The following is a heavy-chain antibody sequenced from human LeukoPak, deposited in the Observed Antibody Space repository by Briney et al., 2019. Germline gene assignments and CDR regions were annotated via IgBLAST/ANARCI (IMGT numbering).Heavy chain of an antibody. CDR2: INYNGNT. V-gene: IGHV4-59*01. D-gene: IGHD6-19*01. Sequence: PSETLSLTCTVPGNSISSYYWSWIRQPPGKGLGWVGYINYNGNTNYNPSLKSRVTISVDTSKNQFSLRLTSVTPADTAVYYCARGGSGTGWYAGDYWGQGTLVTVS. CDR1: GNSISSYY. CDR3: ARGGSGTGWYAGDY. J-gene: IGHJ4*02.